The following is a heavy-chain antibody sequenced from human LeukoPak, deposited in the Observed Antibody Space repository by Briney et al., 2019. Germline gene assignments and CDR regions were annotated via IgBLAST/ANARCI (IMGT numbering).Heavy chain of an antibody. Sequence: SETLSLTCTVSGGSISNYYWSWIRQPAGEGLEWIGRMYASGSTSYNPSLKSRVTMSGDTSKNQFSLKLSSVTAADTAVYYCAASTEGLQVDYWDQGTLVTVSS. J-gene: IGHJ4*02. CDR3: AASTEGLQVDY. CDR1: GGSISNYY. CDR2: MYASGST. D-gene: IGHD5-24*01. V-gene: IGHV4-4*07.